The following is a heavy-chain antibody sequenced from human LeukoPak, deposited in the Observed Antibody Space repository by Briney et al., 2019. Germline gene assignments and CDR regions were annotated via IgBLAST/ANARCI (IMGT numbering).Heavy chain of an antibody. D-gene: IGHD3-9*01. CDR1: GASISTGTSY. CDR3: ARGSHYDILTGYYSGCDY. J-gene: IGHJ4*02. Sequence: SEPLSLTCNVSGASISTGTSYWGWIRQPPGRGLEWIGSIYHSGYTYYNPSLKSRVTISVDTSKNQFSLKLSSVTAADTAVYYCARGSHYDILTGYYSGCDYWGQGTLVTVSS. V-gene: IGHV4-39*07. CDR2: IYHSGYT.